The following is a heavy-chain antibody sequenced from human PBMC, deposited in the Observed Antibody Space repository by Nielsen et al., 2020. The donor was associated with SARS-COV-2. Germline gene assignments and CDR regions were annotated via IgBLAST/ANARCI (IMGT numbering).Heavy chain of an antibody. J-gene: IGHJ6*02. Sequence: SETLSLTCTVSGGSISSYYWSWIRQPPGKGLEWIGYIYYSGSTNYNPSLKSRVTISVDTSKNQFSLKLSSVTAADTAVYYCAGSRYCSSTSCYVYYYYGMDVWGQGTTVTVSS. V-gene: IGHV4-59*08. CDR2: IYYSGST. CDR1: GGSISSYY. D-gene: IGHD2-2*01. CDR3: AGSRYCSSTSCYVYYYYGMDV.